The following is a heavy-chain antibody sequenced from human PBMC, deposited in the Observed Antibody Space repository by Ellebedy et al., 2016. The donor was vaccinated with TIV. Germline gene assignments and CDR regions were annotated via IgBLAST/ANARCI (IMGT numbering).Heavy chain of an antibody. CDR2: IYHSGST. CDR1: GGSISSGGYS. V-gene: IGHV4-30-2*01. J-gene: IGHJ4*02. D-gene: IGHD5-18*01. CDR3: AHSYGSNWDY. Sequence: SETLSLXCAVSGGSISSGGYSWSWIRQPPGKGLEWIGYIYHSGSTYYNPSLKSRVTISVDTSKNQFSLKLSSVTAADTAVYYCAHSYGSNWDYWGQGTLVTVSS.